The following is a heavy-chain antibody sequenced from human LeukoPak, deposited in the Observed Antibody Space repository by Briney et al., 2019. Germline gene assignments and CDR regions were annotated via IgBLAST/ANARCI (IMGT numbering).Heavy chain of an antibody. CDR2: ISAYTGDT. CDR1: GYTFTTYG. CDR3: AKHKYGDLNYNYYMDV. D-gene: IGHD4-17*01. V-gene: IGHV1-18*01. Sequence: GASVKVSCKTAGYTFTTYGISWVRQAPGQGLEWMGWISAYTGDTNYAQKHQGRVTLTTDTSTNTAYMELRSLTSDDTAVYYCAKHKYGDLNYNYYMDVWGKGTTVTISS. J-gene: IGHJ6*03.